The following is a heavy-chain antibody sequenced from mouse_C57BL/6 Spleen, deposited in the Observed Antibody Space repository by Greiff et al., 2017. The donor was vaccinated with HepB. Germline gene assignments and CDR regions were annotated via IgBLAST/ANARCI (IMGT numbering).Heavy chain of an antibody. V-gene: IGHV1-72*01. Sequence: QVQLQQPGAELVKPGASVKLSCKASGYTFTSYWMHWVKQRPGRGLEWIGRIDPNSGGTKYNEKFKSKATLTVDKPSSTAYMQLSILTSEDSAVYYCARSGLPYYFDYWGQGTTLTVSS. CDR2: IDPNSGGT. CDR3: ARSGLPYYFDY. CDR1: GYTFTSYW. J-gene: IGHJ2*01. D-gene: IGHD5-5*01.